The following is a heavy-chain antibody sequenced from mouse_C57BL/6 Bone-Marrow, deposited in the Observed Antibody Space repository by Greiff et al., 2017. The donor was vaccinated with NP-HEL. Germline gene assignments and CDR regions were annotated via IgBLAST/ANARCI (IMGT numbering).Heavy chain of an antibody. D-gene: IGHD2-10*02. Sequence: QVQLQQSGPELVKPGASVKISCKASGYAFSSSWMNWVRQRPGTGLEWIGRLYPGDGDPTYNGKFQGKATLTADKSSSTAYMQLSSLTSEDSAVYFCARSGYGNYAMDYWGQGTSVTVSS. CDR2: LYPGDGDP. CDR1: GYAFSSSW. V-gene: IGHV1-82*01. CDR3: ARSGYGNYAMDY. J-gene: IGHJ4*01.